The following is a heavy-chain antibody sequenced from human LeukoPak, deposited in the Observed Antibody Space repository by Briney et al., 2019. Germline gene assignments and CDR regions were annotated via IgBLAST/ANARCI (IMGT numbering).Heavy chain of an antibody. V-gene: IGHV3-21*04. D-gene: IGHD4-17*01. Sequence: GGSLRLSCADPGLTFTNYSMNWVRQAPGKGLEWVSSISRSSRYIHYADSVKGRFTISRDNAKNLLYLQMNSLRAEDTAVYYCAKVHGDYVFDYWGQGTLVTVSS. CDR2: ISRSSRYI. CDR3: AKVHGDYVFDY. J-gene: IGHJ4*02. CDR1: GLTFTNYS.